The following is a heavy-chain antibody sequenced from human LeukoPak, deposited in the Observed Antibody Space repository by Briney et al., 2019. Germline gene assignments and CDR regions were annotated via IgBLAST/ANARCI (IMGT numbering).Heavy chain of an antibody. CDR3: AKDGPLLWFGPTDA. J-gene: IGHJ5*02. V-gene: IGHV3-23*01. CDR2: VSSTGSGT. CDR1: GFTFSTYG. Sequence: PGGSLRLSCVAPGFTFSTYGMSWVRQAPGKGLEWVAAVSSTGSGTYYPDSLKGRFIISRDNSQNTVFLQMNSLRPEDTAFYFCAKDGPLLWFGPTDAWGQGILVTVSS. D-gene: IGHD3-10*01.